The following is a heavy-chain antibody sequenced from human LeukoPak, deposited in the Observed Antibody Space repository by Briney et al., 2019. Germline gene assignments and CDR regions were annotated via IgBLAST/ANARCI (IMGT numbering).Heavy chain of an antibody. V-gene: IGHV4-39*01. Sequence: PSETLSLTCTVSGGSISSSSYYWGWIRQPPGKGLEWIGSIYYSGSTYYSPSLKSRVTISVDTSKNQFSLKLSSVTAADTAVYYCARRWIAAAARGWFDPWGQGTLVTVSS. CDR3: ARRWIAAAARGWFDP. J-gene: IGHJ5*02. D-gene: IGHD6-13*01. CDR1: GGSISSSSYY. CDR2: IYYSGST.